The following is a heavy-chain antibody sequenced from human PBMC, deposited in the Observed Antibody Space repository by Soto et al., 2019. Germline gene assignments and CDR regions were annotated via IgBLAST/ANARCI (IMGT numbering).Heavy chain of an antibody. Sequence: GGSLRLSCAASGFTFSSYWMSWVRQAPGKGLEWVANIKQDGSEKYYVDSVKGRFTISRDNAKNSLYLQMNSLRAEDTAVYYCARELEVKAASGYNWFDPWGQGTLVTVSS. J-gene: IGHJ5*02. CDR1: GFTFSSYW. CDR3: ARELEVKAASGYNWFDP. CDR2: IKQDGSEK. D-gene: IGHD2-21*01. V-gene: IGHV3-7*01.